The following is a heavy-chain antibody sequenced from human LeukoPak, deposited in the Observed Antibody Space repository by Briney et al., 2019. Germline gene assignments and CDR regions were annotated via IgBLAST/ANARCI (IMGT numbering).Heavy chain of an antibody. J-gene: IGHJ4*02. D-gene: IGHD1-7*01. CDR3: ARSSRELGGYAPWELMPPFDY. CDR2: ISSSSSTI. Sequence: LGGSLRLSCAASGFTFSSYRMNWVRQAPGKGLEGVSYISSSSSTIYYADSVKGRFTISRDNAKNSLYLQMNSLRAEDTAVYYCARSSRELGGYAPWELMPPFDYWGQGTLVTVSS. CDR1: GFTFSSYR. V-gene: IGHV3-48*01.